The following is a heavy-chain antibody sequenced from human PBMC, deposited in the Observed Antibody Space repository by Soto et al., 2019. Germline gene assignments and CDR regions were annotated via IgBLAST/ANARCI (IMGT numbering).Heavy chain of an antibody. J-gene: IGHJ4*02. D-gene: IGHD3-9*01. V-gene: IGHV3-23*01. CDR1: GLIFSDYA. Sequence: PGGSLRLSCAASGLIFSDYAMSWVRQAPGKGLECVACISGSGGDTFYADSVKGRFTISRDNSKNTLDLQMNSLRAEDTAVYYCAKNFDYGDYWGQGTLVTVSS. CDR3: AKNFDYGDY. CDR2: ISGSGGDT.